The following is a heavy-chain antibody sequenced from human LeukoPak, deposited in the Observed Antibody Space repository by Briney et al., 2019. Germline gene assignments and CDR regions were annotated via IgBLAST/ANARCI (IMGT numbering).Heavy chain of an antibody. CDR1: GFTCSSYE. D-gene: IGHD7-27*01. Sequence: QPGGSLRLSCAASGFTCSSYEMNWVRQAPGKGLEWVSYISSSGSTIYYADSVKGRFTISRDNAKNSLYLQMNSLRAEDTAVYYCARRLGYYYGMDVWGQGTTVTVSS. CDR3: ARRLGYYYGMDV. J-gene: IGHJ6*02. CDR2: ISSSGSTI. V-gene: IGHV3-48*03.